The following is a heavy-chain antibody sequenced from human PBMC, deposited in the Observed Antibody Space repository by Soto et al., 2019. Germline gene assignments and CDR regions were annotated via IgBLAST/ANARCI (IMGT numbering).Heavy chain of an antibody. CDR1: GDSVSSNRVA. CDR2: TYYRSKWYN. Sequence: PSQTLSLPCAISGDSVSSNRVAWNWIRQSPSRGLEWLGRTYYRSKWYNDYAVSVKSRITINPDTSKNQFSLQLNSVTPEDTAVYYCARKLGKSAFDIWGQGTMVTVSS. V-gene: IGHV6-1*01. CDR3: ARKLGKSAFDI. D-gene: IGHD7-27*01. J-gene: IGHJ3*02.